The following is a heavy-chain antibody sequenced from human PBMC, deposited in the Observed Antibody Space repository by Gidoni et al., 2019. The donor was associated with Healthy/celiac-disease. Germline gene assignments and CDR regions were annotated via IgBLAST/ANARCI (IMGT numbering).Heavy chain of an antibody. J-gene: IGHJ4*02. D-gene: IGHD1-26*01. CDR3: ARVIVGATTETFDY. CDR2: IYYSGST. Sequence: QVQLQESGPGLVKPSETLSLTCTVSGGSISSYYWSWIRQPPGKGLEWIGYIYYSGSTNYNPSLKSRVTISVDTSKNQFSLKLSSVTAADTAVYYCARVIVGATTETFDYWGQGTLVTVSS. CDR1: GGSISSYY. V-gene: IGHV4-59*01.